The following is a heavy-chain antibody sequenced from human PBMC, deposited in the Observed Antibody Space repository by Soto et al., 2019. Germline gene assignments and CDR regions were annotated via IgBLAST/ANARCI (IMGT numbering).Heavy chain of an antibody. CDR2: ISSSSRYI. J-gene: IGHJ4*02. D-gene: IGHD2-2*01. Sequence: GGSLRLSCAASGFTFSSYSMNWVRQAPGKGLEWVSSISSSSRYIYYADSVKGRFTISRDNAKNSLYLQMNSLRAEDTAVYYCARLVFCTSCYVPRSSRKGYYFDYWGQGTLVTVSS. CDR3: ARLVFCTSCYVPRSSRKGYYFDY. V-gene: IGHV3-21*01. CDR1: GFTFSSYS.